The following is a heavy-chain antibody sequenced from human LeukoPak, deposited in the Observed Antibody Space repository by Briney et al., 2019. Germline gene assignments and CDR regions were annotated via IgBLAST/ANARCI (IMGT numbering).Heavy chain of an antibody. CDR2: ISGSGNRT. CDR3: ARGRGSSWYFDY. V-gene: IGHV3-23*01. CDR1: GFTFSSYA. Sequence: GGSLRLSCAASGFTFSSYAMSWVRQAPGKGLEWVSSISGSGNRTYYADSVKGRFTISRDNAKNTLYLQMNSLRAEDTAVYYCARGRGSSWYFDYWGQGTLVTVSS. J-gene: IGHJ4*02. D-gene: IGHD6-13*01.